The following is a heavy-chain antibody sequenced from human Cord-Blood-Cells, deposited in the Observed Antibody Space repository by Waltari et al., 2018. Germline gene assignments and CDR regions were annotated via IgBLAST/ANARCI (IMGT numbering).Heavy chain of an antibody. V-gene: IGHV3-7*01. D-gene: IGHD1-1*01. CDR1: GFTFRSHW. Sequence: VQLVESGGGLVQPGGSLRLSCVASGFTFRSHWISWVRQAPGKGLEWVANIKQDGSEKYYVDSVKGRFTISRDNAKNSLYLQMNSLRAEDTAVYYCAGYAEYFQHWGQGTLVTVSS. CDR2: IKQDGSEK. J-gene: IGHJ1*01. CDR3: AGYAEYFQH.